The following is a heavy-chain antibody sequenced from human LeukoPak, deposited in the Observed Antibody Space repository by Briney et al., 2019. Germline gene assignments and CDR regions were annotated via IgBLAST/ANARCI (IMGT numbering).Heavy chain of an antibody. CDR1: GFTFSSYS. Sequence: PGGSLRLSCAASGFTFSSYSMNWVRQAPGKGLDWVSYISSSTSTIYYTDSVKGRFTISRDNAKNSLYLQMNSLRAEDTAVYYCALGDVFQPFDYWGQGTLVTVSS. CDR3: ALGDVFQPFDY. J-gene: IGHJ4*02. V-gene: IGHV3-48*01. CDR2: ISSSTSTI. D-gene: IGHD3-16*01.